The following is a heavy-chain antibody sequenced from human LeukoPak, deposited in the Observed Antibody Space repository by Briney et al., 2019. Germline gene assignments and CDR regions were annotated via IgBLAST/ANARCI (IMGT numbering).Heavy chain of an antibody. CDR1: GGSFSGYY. CDR2: INHSGST. V-gene: IGHV4-34*01. J-gene: IGHJ3*02. Sequence: PSETLSLTCAVYGGSFSGYYWSWIRQPPGKGLEWIGEINHSGSTNYNPSLKSRVTISVDTSKNQFSLKLSSVTAADTAVYYCAREGSITMVNDAFDIWGQGTMVTVSS. D-gene: IGHD3-10*01. CDR3: AREGSITMVNDAFDI.